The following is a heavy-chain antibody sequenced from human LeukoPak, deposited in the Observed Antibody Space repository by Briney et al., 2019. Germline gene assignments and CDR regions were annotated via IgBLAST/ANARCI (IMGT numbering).Heavy chain of an antibody. CDR3: ARGPNSSGWYGGGFDY. CDR1: GFTFSSYG. Sequence: GGSLRLSCAASGFTFSSYGMHWVRQAPGKGLEWVAVIWYDGSNKYYADSVKGRFTISRDNSKNTLYLQMNSLRAEDTAVYYRARGPNSSGWYGGGFDYWGQGTLVTVSS. D-gene: IGHD6-19*01. CDR2: IWYDGSNK. J-gene: IGHJ4*02. V-gene: IGHV3-33*01.